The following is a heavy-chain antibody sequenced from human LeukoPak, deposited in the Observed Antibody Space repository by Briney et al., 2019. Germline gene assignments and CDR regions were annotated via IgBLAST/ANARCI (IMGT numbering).Heavy chain of an antibody. D-gene: IGHD6-19*01. J-gene: IGHJ4*02. V-gene: IGHV3-23*01. CDR2: ISGGGDST. Sequence: GGSLRLSCAASGFTLSDHYMDWVRQAPGKGLEWVSAISGGGDSTYYADSVKGRFTISRDNSKNTLYLQMNSLRAEDTAIYYCAKRDSSGWFYFDYWGQGTLVTVSS. CDR1: GFTLSDHY. CDR3: AKRDSSGWFYFDY.